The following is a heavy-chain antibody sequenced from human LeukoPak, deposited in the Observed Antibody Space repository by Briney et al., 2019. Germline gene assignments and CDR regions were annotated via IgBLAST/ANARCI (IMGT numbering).Heavy chain of an antibody. CDR1: GFTFSSYA. D-gene: IGHD6-13*01. V-gene: IGHV3-23*01. CDR2: ISGSGGST. Sequence: GGSLRLSCAAPGFTFSSYAMSWVRQAPGKGLEWVSAISGSGGSTYYADSVKGRFTISRDNSKNTLYLQMNSLRAEDTAVYYCAKGARAAAAGPNDYWGQGTLVTVSP. CDR3: AKGARAAAAGPNDY. J-gene: IGHJ4*02.